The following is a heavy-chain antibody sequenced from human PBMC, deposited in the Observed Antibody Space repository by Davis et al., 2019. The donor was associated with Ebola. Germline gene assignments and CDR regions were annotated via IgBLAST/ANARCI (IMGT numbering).Heavy chain of an antibody. J-gene: IGHJ4*02. D-gene: IGHD3-22*01. Sequence: MPSETLSLTCAVYGGSFSGYYWSWIRQPPGKGLEWIGEINHSGSTNYNPSLKSRVTISVDTSKNQFSLKLSSVTAADTAVYYCASQRITYYYDSSGYGSKYYFDYWGQGTLVTVSP. CDR3: ASQRITYYYDSSGYGSKYYFDY. CDR2: INHSGST. CDR1: GGSFSGYY. V-gene: IGHV4-34*01.